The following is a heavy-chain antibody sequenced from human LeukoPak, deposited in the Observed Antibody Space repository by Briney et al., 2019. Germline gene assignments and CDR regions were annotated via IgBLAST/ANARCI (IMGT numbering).Heavy chain of an antibody. D-gene: IGHD6-19*01. Sequence: GGSLRLSCAAPGFTFSSYSMNWVRQAPGKGLEWVSSISSSSSYIYYADSVKGRFTISRDNAKNSLYLQMNSLRAEDTAVYYCAGPDSSGWYYFDYWGQGTLVTVSS. CDR2: ISSSSSYI. CDR1: GFTFSSYS. CDR3: AGPDSSGWYYFDY. V-gene: IGHV3-21*01. J-gene: IGHJ4*02.